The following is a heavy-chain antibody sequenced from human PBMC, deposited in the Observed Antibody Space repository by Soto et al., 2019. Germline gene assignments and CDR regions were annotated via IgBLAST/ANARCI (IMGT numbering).Heavy chain of an antibody. CDR2: ISYDGSRY. V-gene: IGHV3-30-3*01. CDR1: GSTFGSYT. J-gene: IGHJ4*02. Sequence: PGWCLSLSCAASGSTFGSYTVHWVRQAPGKGLEWVAVISYDGSRYYYTDSVKGRFTISRDNSKNTLYLQMNSLRVEDTAVYYCANSYYDFWSTFESWGQGTLVTVSS. D-gene: IGHD3-3*01. CDR3: ANSYYDFWSTFES.